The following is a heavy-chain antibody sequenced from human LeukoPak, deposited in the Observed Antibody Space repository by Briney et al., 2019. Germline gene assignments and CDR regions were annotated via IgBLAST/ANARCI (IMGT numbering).Heavy chain of an antibody. J-gene: IGHJ4*02. Sequence: ASVKASCKASGYTFTSYYMHWVRQAPGQGLEWMGIINPSGGSTSYAQKFQGRVTMTRDTSTSTVYMELSSLRSEDTAVYYCARDLEGYCSSTSCYLLYWGQGTLVTVSS. CDR3: ARDLEGYCSSTSCYLLY. V-gene: IGHV1-46*01. CDR1: GYTFTSYY. D-gene: IGHD2-2*01. CDR2: INPSGGST.